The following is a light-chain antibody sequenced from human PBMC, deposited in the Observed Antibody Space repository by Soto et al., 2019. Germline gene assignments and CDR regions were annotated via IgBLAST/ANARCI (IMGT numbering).Light chain of an antibody. CDR2: LNSDGSH. CDR1: SGHSSYA. Sequence: QSVLTQSASASASLGASVKLTCTLSSGHSSYAIAWHQQQPEKGPRYLMKLNSDGSHSKGDGIPDRFSGSSSGAERYLTISSLQSEDEADYYCQTWGTGTLVFGGGTKLTVL. CDR3: QTWGTGTLV. V-gene: IGLV4-69*01. J-gene: IGLJ2*01.